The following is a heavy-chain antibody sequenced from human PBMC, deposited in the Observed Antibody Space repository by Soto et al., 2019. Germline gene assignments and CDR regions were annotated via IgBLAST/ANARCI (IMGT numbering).Heavy chain of an antibody. Sequence: ASVKVSCKASGYTFTSYGISWVRHAPGQGLEWMGWISAYNGNTNYAKKIQGRVTMTTDTSTSTAYMELRSLRSDDMAVYYCARDRVVPAVSFEYWGQGTLGTVSS. D-gene: IGHD2-2*01. CDR3: ARDRVVPAVSFEY. V-gene: IGHV1-18*03. CDR2: ISAYNGNT. J-gene: IGHJ4*01. CDR1: GYTFTSYG.